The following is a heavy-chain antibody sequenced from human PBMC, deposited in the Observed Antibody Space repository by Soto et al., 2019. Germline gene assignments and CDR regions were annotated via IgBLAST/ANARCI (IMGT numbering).Heavy chain of an antibody. D-gene: IGHD3-9*01. CDR2: MNPNSGNT. Sequence: GASVKVSCKASGYTFTSYGISWVRQAPGQGLEWMGWMNPNSGNTGYAQKFQGRVTMTRNTSISTAYMELSSLRSEDTAVYYCARGRSEDILTSLYYYMDVWGKGTTVTVSS. J-gene: IGHJ6*03. CDR3: ARGRSEDILTSLYYYMDV. V-gene: IGHV1-8*02. CDR1: GYTFTSYG.